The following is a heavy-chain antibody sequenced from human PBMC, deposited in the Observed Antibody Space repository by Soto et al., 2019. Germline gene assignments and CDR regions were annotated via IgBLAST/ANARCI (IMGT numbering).Heavy chain of an antibody. CDR1: GFTFSSYG. Sequence: PGGSLRLSCSACGFTFSSYGMHWVRQAPGKGLEWVAVISYDGSNKYYADSVKGRFTISRDNSKNTLYLQMNSLRAEDTAVYYCAKDLPGYCSGGSCPQPTYYYYGMDVWGQGTTVTVSS. CDR3: AKDLPGYCSGGSCPQPTYYYYGMDV. D-gene: IGHD2-15*01. V-gene: IGHV3-30*18. J-gene: IGHJ6*02. CDR2: ISYDGSNK.